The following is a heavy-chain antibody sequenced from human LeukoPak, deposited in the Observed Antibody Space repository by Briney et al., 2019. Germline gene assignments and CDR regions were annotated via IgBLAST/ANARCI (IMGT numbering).Heavy chain of an antibody. Sequence: SETLSLTWTVSGGSISSYYWSWIRQPPGKGLEWIGYIYYSGSTNYNPSLKSRVTISVDTSKNQFSLKLSSVTAADTAVYYCARALGATTIDWFDPWGQGTLVTVSS. CDR3: ARALGATTIDWFDP. V-gene: IGHV4-59*01. D-gene: IGHD1-26*01. CDR1: GGSISSYY. J-gene: IGHJ5*02. CDR2: IYYSGST.